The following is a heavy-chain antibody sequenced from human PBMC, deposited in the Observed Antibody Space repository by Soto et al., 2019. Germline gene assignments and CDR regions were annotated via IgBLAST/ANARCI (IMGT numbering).Heavy chain of an antibody. CDR1: GFTFNRDW. J-gene: IGHJ4*02. CDR3: ARGGYDYSNPFDY. V-gene: IGHV3-7*04. Sequence: EVQLVESGGGLVQPWGSLRLSCAASGFTFNRDWMKWFRQAPGRGLEWMGNINQDGSEKHYVDSVKGRFTISRDNAKYSVYLQMNSLKAEDTAMYYCARGGYDYSNPFDYWGQGTLVTVSS. CDR2: INQDGSEK. D-gene: IGHD4-4*01.